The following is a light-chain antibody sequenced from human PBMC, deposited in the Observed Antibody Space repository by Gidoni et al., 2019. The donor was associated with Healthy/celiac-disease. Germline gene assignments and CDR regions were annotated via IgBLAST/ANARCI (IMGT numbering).Light chain of an antibody. Sequence: GNNYVSWYQQLPGTAPKLLIYDNNKRPSGIPDRFSGSKSGTSATLGITGLQTGDEADYYCGTWDSSLSAHVVFGGGTKLTVL. V-gene: IGLV1-51*01. CDR2: DNN. CDR3: GTWDSSLSAHVV. CDR1: GNNY. J-gene: IGLJ2*01.